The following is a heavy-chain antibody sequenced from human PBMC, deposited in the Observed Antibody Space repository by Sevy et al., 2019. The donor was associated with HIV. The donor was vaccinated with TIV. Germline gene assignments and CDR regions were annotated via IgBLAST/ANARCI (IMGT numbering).Heavy chain of an antibody. Sequence: GGSLRLSCAASGFTFSNAWMSWVRQAPGKGLEWVGRIKSKTDGGTTDYAAPVKGRFTISRDDSKNTLYLQMNSLKTEDTAVYYCTTDQDEVVGTIDAFDIWGQGTMVTVSS. CDR1: GFTFSNAW. V-gene: IGHV3-15*01. CDR3: TTDQDEVVGTIDAFDI. D-gene: IGHD1-26*01. CDR2: IKSKTDGGTT. J-gene: IGHJ3*02.